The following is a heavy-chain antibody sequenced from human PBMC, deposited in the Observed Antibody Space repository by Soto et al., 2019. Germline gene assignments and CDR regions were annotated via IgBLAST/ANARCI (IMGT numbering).Heavy chain of an antibody. CDR2: LWYDGRNK. V-gene: IGHV3-33*01. D-gene: IGHD3-22*01. CDR1: GFTFRSCG. CDR3: ARDLGSHDDYNNDAMNI. Sequence: QVQLVESGGGVVQPGTSLRLSCDVSGFTFRSCGMHWVRQAPGKGLEWVAVLWYDGRNKFYADSVRGRFTISRDNSRNKLYLQMNSLRDEETAVYYCARDLGSHDDYNNDAMNIWGQGTKVTV. J-gene: IGHJ3*02.